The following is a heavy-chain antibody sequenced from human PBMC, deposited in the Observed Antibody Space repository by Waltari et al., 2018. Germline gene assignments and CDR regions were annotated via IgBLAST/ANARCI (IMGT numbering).Heavy chain of an antibody. CDR2: IYYSGST. J-gene: IGHJ4*02. CDR1: GGSLSSYY. Sequence: QVQLQESGPGLVKPSETLSLTCTVSGGSLSSYYWSWIRQPPGKGLEWIGYIYYSGSTNYNPSLKSRVTISVDTSKNQFSLKLSSVTAADMAVYYCAREGESIDYWGQGTLVTVSS. CDR3: AREGESIDY. V-gene: IGHV4-59*01.